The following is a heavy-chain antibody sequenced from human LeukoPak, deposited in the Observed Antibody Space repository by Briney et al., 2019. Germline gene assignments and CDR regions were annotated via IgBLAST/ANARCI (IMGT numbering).Heavy chain of an antibody. CDR3: GRDPTYYDRSGYDY. J-gene: IGHJ4*02. CDR2: INQDGSEK. V-gene: IGHV3-7*01. D-gene: IGHD3-22*01. CDR1: QFTFGSHW. Sequence: GGSLRLSCAASQFTFGSHWMSWFRQAPGKGLEGVANINQDGSEKYYVDSVKGRFTISRDNTKSSLFLQMNTLRPEDTAVYYCGRDPTYYDRSGYDYWGQGTVVTVSS.